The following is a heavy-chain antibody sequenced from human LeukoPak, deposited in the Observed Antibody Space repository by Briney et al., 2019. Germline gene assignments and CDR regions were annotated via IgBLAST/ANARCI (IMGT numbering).Heavy chain of an antibody. D-gene: IGHD6-13*01. CDR3: ARDQRVAAAGMEYYYYYGMDV. V-gene: IGHV1-18*01. CDR1: GYTYTSYG. J-gene: IGHJ6*02. Sequence: ASVTVACKATGYTYTSYGISWVRQAPGQGPEWLRRISGNNANPNYAQKLQGRVTMTTDTSTSTAYMELRSLRSDDTAVYYCARDQRVAAAGMEYYYYYGMDVWGQGNTVTGSS. CDR2: ISGNNANP.